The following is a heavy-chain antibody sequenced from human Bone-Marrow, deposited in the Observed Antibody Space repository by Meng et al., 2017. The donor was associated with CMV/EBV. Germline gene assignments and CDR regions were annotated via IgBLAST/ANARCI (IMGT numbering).Heavy chain of an antibody. Sequence: GGSLRLSCAASGFTFDDYAMHWVRQAPGKGLEWVSGISWNSGSIGSADSVKGRFTISRDNAKNSLYLQMNRLRAEDTALYYCAKARLGSGRYDANCMAVWGQGNRVNVAS. V-gene: IGHV3-9*01. CDR3: AKARLGSGRYDANCMAV. CDR1: GFTFDDYA. D-gene: IGHD6-19*01. CDR2: ISWNSGSI. J-gene: IGHJ6*02.